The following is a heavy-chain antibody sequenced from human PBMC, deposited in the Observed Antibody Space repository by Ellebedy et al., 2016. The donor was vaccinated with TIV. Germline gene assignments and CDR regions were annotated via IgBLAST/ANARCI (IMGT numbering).Heavy chain of an antibody. CDR2: INAGNDNT. CDR1: RYTFTSYT. D-gene: IGHD2-2*01. V-gene: IGHV1-3*01. J-gene: IGHJ3*02. CDR3: AATSDIVVVPAALDAFDI. Sequence: ASVKVSXKASRYTFTSYTMHWVRQAPGQRLEWMGWINAGNDNTKYSQTFQGRVTITRDTSASTAYMELSSLRSEDTAVYYCAATSDIVVVPAALDAFDIWGQGTMVTVSS.